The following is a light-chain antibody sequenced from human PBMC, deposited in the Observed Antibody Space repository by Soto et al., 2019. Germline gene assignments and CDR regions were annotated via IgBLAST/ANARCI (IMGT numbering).Light chain of an antibody. CDR3: QFGEA. V-gene: IGKV1-5*03. CDR2: KAS. CDR1: QSISSW. J-gene: IGKJ1*01. Sequence: DIQMTQSPSTLSASVGDRVTITCRASQSISSWLAWYQQKPGKAPKLLIYKASSLESGVPSRFSGSGSGTEFTLTISSLQPDDFATYYCQFGEAFGQGTKVDSK.